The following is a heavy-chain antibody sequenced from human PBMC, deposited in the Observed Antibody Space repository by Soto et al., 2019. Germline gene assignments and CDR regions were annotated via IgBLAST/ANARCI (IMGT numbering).Heavy chain of an antibody. CDR2: ISGSGGST. CDR1: GFTFSSYA. J-gene: IGHJ4*02. Sequence: GGSLRLSCAASGFTFSSYAMSWVRQAPGKGLEWVSAISGSGGSTYYADSVKGRFTISRDNSKNTLYLQMNSLRAEDTAVYYCAKLEDYVWGSYRYGKHYFNYWGQGTLVTVS. V-gene: IGHV3-23*01. D-gene: IGHD3-16*02. CDR3: AKLEDYVWGSYRYGKHYFNY.